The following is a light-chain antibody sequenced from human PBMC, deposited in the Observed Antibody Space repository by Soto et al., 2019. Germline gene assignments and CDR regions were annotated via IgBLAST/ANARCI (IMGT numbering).Light chain of an antibody. V-gene: IGKV3-20*01. J-gene: IGKJ3*01. CDR1: QSVSSSY. CDR2: GAS. Sequence: ETVLTQSPGTLSLSPGERATLSCRASQSVSSSYLAWYQQKPGQAPRLLIYGASSRATGIPDRFSGSGSGTDCTLTISRLEPEDFAVYYCQHYGSSPLFTFCPGTKVDIK. CDR3: QHYGSSPLFT.